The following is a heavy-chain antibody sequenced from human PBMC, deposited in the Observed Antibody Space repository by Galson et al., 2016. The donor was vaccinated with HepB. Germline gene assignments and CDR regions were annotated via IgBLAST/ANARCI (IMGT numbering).Heavy chain of an antibody. J-gene: IGHJ4*02. CDR1: AGFIPDTY. D-gene: IGHD3-16*01. CDR2: VSYSGTT. V-gene: IGHV4-59*01. Sequence: SETLSLTCTVSAGFIPDTYWSWIRQSPGKGLEWIGYVSYSGTTPYNPSPRTRVPISSDTSKNQCSLNPNSGTAAHTARYYCAKGGTRYLRYWGQGTLITVSS. CDR3: AKGGTRYLRY.